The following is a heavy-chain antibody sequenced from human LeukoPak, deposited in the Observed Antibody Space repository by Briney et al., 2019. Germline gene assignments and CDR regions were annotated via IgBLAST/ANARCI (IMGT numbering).Heavy chain of an antibody. J-gene: IGHJ6*02. CDR1: GSTFSSYE. CDR3: ARVPPWNNFAPLYYYYGMDV. V-gene: IGHV3-48*03. Sequence: GGSLRLSCAASGSTFSSYEMNWVRQAPGKGLEWVSYISSSGSTIYYADSVKGRFTISRDNAKNSLYLQMNSLRAEDTAVYYCARVPPWNNFAPLYYYYGMDVWGQGTTVTVSS. D-gene: IGHD3-9*01. CDR2: ISSSGSTI.